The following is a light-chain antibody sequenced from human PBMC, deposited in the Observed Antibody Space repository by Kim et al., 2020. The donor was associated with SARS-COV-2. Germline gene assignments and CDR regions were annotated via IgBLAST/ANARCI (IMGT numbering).Light chain of an antibody. CDR2: DAS. Sequence: SASIGARVTITCRASQGIGNYLAWFQQKPGEAPKSLIYDASSLQSGVPSKFSGSGSGRDFTLTISSLQPEDCATYYCQQYDLYPLTFGGGTKLEI. V-gene: IGKV1-16*02. CDR1: QGIGNY. J-gene: IGKJ4*01. CDR3: QQYDLYPLT.